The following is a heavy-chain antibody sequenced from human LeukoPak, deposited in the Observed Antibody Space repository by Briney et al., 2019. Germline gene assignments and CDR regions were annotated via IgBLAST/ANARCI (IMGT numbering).Heavy chain of an antibody. CDR3: ARGGNYWPQWWFDP. CDR1: GGSISSHY. CDR2: IYYSGST. D-gene: IGHD1-26*01. J-gene: IGHJ5*02. V-gene: IGHV4-59*11. Sequence: SETLSLTCTVSGGSISSHYWSWIRQPPGKGLEWIGYIYYSGSTNYNPSLKSRVTISVDTSKNQFSLKLSSVTAADTAVYYCARGGNYWPQWWFDPWGRGTLVSVSS.